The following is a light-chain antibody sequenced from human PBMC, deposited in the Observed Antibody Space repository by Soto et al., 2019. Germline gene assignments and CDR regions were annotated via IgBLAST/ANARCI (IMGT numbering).Light chain of an antibody. Sequence: QSVLTQPASVSGSPGQSITISCTGTSSDVGGYNYVSWYQHHPGKAPKLMISGVGGRPSGVSNRFSGSKSGNTASLTISGLQAEDEADYYCSSFTSSRSYVFGTGTKVTVL. CDR3: SSFTSSRSYV. CDR1: SSDVGGYNY. J-gene: IGLJ1*01. V-gene: IGLV2-14*03. CDR2: GVG.